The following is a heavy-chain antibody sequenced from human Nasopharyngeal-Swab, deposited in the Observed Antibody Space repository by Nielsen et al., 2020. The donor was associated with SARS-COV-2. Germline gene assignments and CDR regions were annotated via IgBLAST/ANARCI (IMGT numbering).Heavy chain of an antibody. D-gene: IGHD3-10*01. Sequence: VRQMPGKGVEWMGRIDPTDSNINYSPSFQGHVTITADKSISTAYLHWSSLKASDTAMYYCARLNYYGSGSYFSLDYWGQGTLVTVSS. J-gene: IGHJ4*02. V-gene: IGHV5-10-1*01. CDR3: ARLNYYGSGSYFSLDY. CDR2: IDPTDSNI.